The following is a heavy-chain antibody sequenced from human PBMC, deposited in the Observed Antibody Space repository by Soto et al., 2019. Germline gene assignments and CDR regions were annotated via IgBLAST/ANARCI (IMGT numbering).Heavy chain of an antibody. CDR2: IYYSGTT. V-gene: IGHV4-59*12. CDR3: ARVSGIYYYGMDV. Sequence: PSETLSLTCTFSGGSISSYYWNWIRQPPGKGLEWIGYIYYSGTTNYNPSLKSRVTISVDTSKNQFSLKLSSVTAADTAVYYCARVSGIYYYGMDVWGQGTTVTVSS. J-gene: IGHJ6*02. D-gene: IGHD3-10*01. CDR1: GGSISSYY.